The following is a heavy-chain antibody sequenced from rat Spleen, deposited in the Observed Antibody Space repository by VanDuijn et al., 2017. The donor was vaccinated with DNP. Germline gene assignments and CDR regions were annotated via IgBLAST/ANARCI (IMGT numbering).Heavy chain of an antibody. CDR2: INYDGTST. CDR1: GFNFCDYG. CDR3: TKDGRAMDV. Sequence: EVQLVESGGVFVQPGGSLKLSCAASGFNFCDYGVAWVRRAPTEGLEWIASINYDGTSTYYRDSVKGRFTISRDNAKSTLYLQMESLRSEDSATYYCTKDGRAMDVWGQGTSVTVSS. V-gene: IGHV5-20*01. D-gene: IGHD1-4*01. J-gene: IGHJ4*01.